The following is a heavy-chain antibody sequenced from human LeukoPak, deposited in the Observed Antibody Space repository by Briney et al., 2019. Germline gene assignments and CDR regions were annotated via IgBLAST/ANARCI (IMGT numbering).Heavy chain of an antibody. Sequence: SETLSLTCTVSGGSISSYYWSWIRQPPGKGLEWIGYIYYSGSTNYNPSLKSRVTISVDTSKNQFSLKLSSVTAADTAVYYCASGGKGSGYYGDAFDIWGQGTMVTVSS. CDR1: GGSISSYY. D-gene: IGHD3-22*01. CDR3: ASGGKGSGYYGDAFDI. CDR2: IYYSGST. V-gene: IGHV4-59*01. J-gene: IGHJ3*02.